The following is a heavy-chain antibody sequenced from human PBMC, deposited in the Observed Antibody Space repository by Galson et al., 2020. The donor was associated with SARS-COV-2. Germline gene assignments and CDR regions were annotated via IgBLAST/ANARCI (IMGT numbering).Heavy chain of an antibody. Sequence: ASVKVYCKASGYTFTSYGISWVRQAPGQGLAWMGWISAYNGNTNYAQKLQGRVTMTTDTSTSTAYMELRSLRSDDTAVYYCARDDPMDIVVVPAALPNDYWGQGTLVTVSS. CDR2: ISAYNGNT. D-gene: IGHD2-2*03. J-gene: IGHJ4*02. CDR3: ARDDPMDIVVVPAALPNDY. V-gene: IGHV1-18*01. CDR1: GYTFTSYG.